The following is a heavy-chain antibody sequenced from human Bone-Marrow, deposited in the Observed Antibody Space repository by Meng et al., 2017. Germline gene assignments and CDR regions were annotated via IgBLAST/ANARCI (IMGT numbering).Heavy chain of an antibody. CDR1: GFTFSDYY. CDR3: ARGSGYYDSSGYVDY. D-gene: IGHD3-22*01. CDR2: ISSSGSTI. V-gene: IGHV3-11*04. J-gene: IGHJ4*02. Sequence: GESLKISCAASGFTFSDYYMSWIRQAPGKGLEWVSYISSSGSTIYYADSVKGRFTISRDNAKNSLYLQMNSLRAEDTAVYYCARGSGYYDSSGYVDYWGQGTLVTVSS.